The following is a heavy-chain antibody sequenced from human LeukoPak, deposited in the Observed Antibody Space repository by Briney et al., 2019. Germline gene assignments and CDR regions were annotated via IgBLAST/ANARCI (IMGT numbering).Heavy chain of an antibody. D-gene: IGHD3-3*01. V-gene: IGHV4-34*01. Sequence: SETLSLTCAVYGGSFSGYYWSWIRQPPGKGLEWIGEINHSGSTNYNPSLKSRVTISVDTSKNQFPLKLSSVTAADTAVYYCARVRRPYYDFWSGKGYWFDPWGQGTLVTVSS. J-gene: IGHJ5*02. CDR3: ARVRRPYYDFWSGKGYWFDP. CDR2: INHSGST. CDR1: GGSFSGYY.